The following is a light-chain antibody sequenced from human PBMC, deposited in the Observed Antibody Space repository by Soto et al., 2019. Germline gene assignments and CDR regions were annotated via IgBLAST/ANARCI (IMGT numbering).Light chain of an antibody. Sequence: QSLLTQPPSVSGAPGQRVTISCTGSSSNIGAGYDVHWYQQLPGTAPILLIYGNSNRPSGVPDRFSGSKSGTSASLTITGLQAEDEADYYCQSYDSSLSVIFGGGTKLTV. CDR2: GNS. CDR3: QSYDSSLSVI. CDR1: SSNIGAGYD. V-gene: IGLV1-40*01. J-gene: IGLJ2*01.